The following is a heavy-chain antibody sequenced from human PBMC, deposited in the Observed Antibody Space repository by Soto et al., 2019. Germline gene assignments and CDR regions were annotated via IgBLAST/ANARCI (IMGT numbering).Heavy chain of an antibody. CDR3: ARAPRGNYGYPSYFDY. J-gene: IGHJ4*02. CDR1: GGSISSSSYY. CDR2: IFYSGST. Sequence: PSETLSLTCTVSGGSISSSSYYWGWIRQPPGKGLEWIGSIFYSGSTYYNPSLKSRVTISVDTSKNQFSLKLSSVTAADTAVYNCARAPRGNYGYPSYFDYWGQGTLVTVSS. D-gene: IGHD3-10*01. V-gene: IGHV4-39*07.